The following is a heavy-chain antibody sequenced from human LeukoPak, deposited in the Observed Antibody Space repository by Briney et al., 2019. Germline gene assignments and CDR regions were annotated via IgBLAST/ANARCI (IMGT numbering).Heavy chain of an antibody. V-gene: IGHV1-18*01. D-gene: IGHD3-22*01. CDR2: ISAYNGNT. CDR3: ARGLQGELWSEGYYYDSSGDGVFDY. Sequence: ASVKVSCKASGYTFTSYGISWVRQAPGQGLEWMGWISAYNGNTNYAQKLQGRVTMTTDTSTSTAYMELRSLRSDDTAVYYCARGLQGELWSEGYYYDSSGDGVFDYWGQGTLVTVSS. CDR1: GYTFTSYG. J-gene: IGHJ4*02.